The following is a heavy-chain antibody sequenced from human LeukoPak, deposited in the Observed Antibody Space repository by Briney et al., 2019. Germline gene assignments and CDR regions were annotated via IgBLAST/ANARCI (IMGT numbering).Heavy chain of an antibody. CDR2: INPNSGGT. CDR3: ARVSAVAGGYFDY. CDR1: GYTFTGYY. J-gene: IGHJ4*02. Sequence: ASVKVSCKASGYTFTGYYMHWVRQAPGQGLEWMGRINPNSGGTNYAQKFRGRVAMTRDTSISTAYMELSRLRSDDTAVYYCARVSAVAGGYFDYWGQGTQVTVSS. V-gene: IGHV1-2*06. D-gene: IGHD6-19*01.